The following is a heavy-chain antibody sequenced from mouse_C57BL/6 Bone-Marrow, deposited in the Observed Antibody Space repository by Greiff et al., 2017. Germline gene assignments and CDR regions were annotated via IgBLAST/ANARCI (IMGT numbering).Heavy chain of an antibody. CDR2: INPSTGGT. D-gene: IGHD2-4*01. J-gene: IGHJ2*01. CDR1: GYSFTGYS. CDR3: ARRYYDYDGFDY. V-gene: IGHV1-42*01. Sequence: EVQLQQSGPELAKPGASVKISCKASGYSFTGYSMTWVKQSPEKSLEWIGEINPSTGGTTSNQKFKAKATLTVDKSSSTAYMQLKSLTSEDSAVYYCARRYYDYDGFDYWGQGTTLTVSS.